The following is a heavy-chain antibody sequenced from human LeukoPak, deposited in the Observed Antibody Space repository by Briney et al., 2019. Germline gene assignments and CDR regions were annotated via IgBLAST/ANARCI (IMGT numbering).Heavy chain of an antibody. CDR1: GGTFSSYA. CDR2: IIPIFGTA. CDR3: ARDRGYSYGLDY. J-gene: IGHJ4*02. V-gene: IGHV1-69*13. Sequence: SVKVSCKASGGTFSSYAISWVRQAPGQGLEWMGGIIPIFGTANYAQKFQGRVTITADESTSTAYMELSSLRSEDTAVYYCARDRGYSYGLDYWGQGTLVTVSS. D-gene: IGHD5-18*01.